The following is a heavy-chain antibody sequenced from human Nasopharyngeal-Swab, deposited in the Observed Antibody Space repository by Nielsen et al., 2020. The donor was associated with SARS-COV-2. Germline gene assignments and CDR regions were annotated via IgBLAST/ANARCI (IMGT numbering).Heavy chain of an antibody. Sequence: GESLNTSCAASGFTISSLRMSWVRQVPGKGLEWVADKKPDGSEKFYVDSVKGRFTISRDNAKNSMSLKMNSLRVEDTAVYYCARDWSRAFAVWGQGTMVTVSS. CDR3: ARDWSRAFAV. CDR1: GFTISSLR. CDR2: KKPDGSEK. V-gene: IGHV3-7*01. J-gene: IGHJ3*01.